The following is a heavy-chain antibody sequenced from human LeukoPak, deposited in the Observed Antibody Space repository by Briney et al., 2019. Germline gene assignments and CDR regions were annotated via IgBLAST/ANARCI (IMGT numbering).Heavy chain of an antibody. D-gene: IGHD3-10*02. V-gene: IGHV1-45*02. J-gene: IGHJ3*02. CDR3: ANVQSTEDDAFDI. CDR2: ITPFNGNT. CDR1: GYTFTYRY. Sequence: SVKVSCKASGYTFTYRYLHWVRQAPGQALEWMGWITPFNGNTNYAQKFQDRVTITRDRSMSTAYMELSSLRSEDTAMYYCANVQSTEDDAFDIWGQGTMVTVSS.